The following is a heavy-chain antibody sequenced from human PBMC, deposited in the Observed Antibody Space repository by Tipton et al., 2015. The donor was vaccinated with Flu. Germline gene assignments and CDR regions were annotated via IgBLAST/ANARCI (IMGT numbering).Heavy chain of an antibody. CDR2: ITGSGTTP. D-gene: IGHD3-10*01. J-gene: IGHJ6*02. Sequence: SLRLSCEASGFTFRNYAMGWVRRAPGRGLEWVSTITGSGTTPYYTDSVQGRFTISRDNSKNTLYLQISSLRAEDTAVYYCAKGFRGYFGSETFSYYGMDVWGQGTTVTVSS. CDR1: GFTFRNYA. V-gene: IGHV3-23*01. CDR3: AKGFRGYFGSETFSYYGMDV.